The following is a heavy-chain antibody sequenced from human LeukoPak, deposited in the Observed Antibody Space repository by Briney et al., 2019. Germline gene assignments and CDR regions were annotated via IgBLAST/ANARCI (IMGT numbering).Heavy chain of an antibody. V-gene: IGHV1-69*13. CDR1: GGTFSSYA. Sequence: ASVKVSCKASGGTFSSYAISWVRQAPGQGLEWMGGIIPIFGTANYAQKFQGRVTITADESTSTAYMELSSLRSGDTAVYYCASPGYCSGGSCWEYYFDYWGQGTLVTVSS. D-gene: IGHD2-15*01. CDR3: ASPGYCSGGSCWEYYFDY. J-gene: IGHJ4*02. CDR2: IIPIFGTA.